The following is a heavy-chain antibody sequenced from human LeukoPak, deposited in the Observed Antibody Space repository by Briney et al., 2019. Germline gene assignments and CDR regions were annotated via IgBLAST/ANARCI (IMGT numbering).Heavy chain of an antibody. J-gene: IGHJ4*02. Sequence: ASVKVSCKASGYTFTGYYMHWVRQAPGQGLEWMGWISGKNGNTNYAQKVQGRVTMTTDTSTSTAYMDLRSLRSDDTALYYCTRGGASSGYDYWGQGTLVTVSS. D-gene: IGHD6-19*01. CDR2: ISGKNGNT. CDR3: TRGGASSGYDY. V-gene: IGHV1-18*04. CDR1: GYTFTGYY.